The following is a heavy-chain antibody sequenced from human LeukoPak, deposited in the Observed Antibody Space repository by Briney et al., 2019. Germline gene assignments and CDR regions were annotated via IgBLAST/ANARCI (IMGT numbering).Heavy chain of an antibody. D-gene: IGHD2-21*02. CDR3: ASGVSYRMVVTATDFDY. CDR2: INVEGNYI. CDR1: GFTVSTYW. V-gene: IGHV3-74*01. J-gene: IGHJ4*02. Sequence: GGSLRLSCAASGFTVSTYWMHWVRQAPGKGLVWVARINVEGNYIDYAESVKGRFTISRDSAKNSLYLQMNSLRAEDTAVYYCASGVSYRMVVTATDFDYWGQGTLVTVSS.